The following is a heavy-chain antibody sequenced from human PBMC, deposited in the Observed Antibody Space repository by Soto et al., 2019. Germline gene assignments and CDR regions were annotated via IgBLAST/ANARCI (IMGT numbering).Heavy chain of an antibody. D-gene: IGHD1-20*01. J-gene: IGHJ4*02. CDR3: VTGNQKLFDY. V-gene: IGHV3-33*01. CDR1: GFSFRTFG. CDR2: IWNDGSKE. Sequence: QVLLVETGGGVVQPGRSLRLSCAASGFSFRTFGMHWVRQAPGKGPEWLSAIWNDGSKEFYADSVRGRFTLSRDNSNNSMYMQMDSLRPEGTAVYYSVTGNQKLFDYWGQGTLVIVSS.